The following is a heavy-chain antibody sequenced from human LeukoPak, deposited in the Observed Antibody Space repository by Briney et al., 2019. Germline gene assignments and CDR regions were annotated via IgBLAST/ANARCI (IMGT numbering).Heavy chain of an antibody. V-gene: IGHV3-21*01. CDR2: ISSSSSYI. CDR1: GFTFSIYS. J-gene: IGHJ4*02. CDR3: ARVEATTRPFDY. Sequence: GGSLRLSCAASGFTFSIYSMNWVRQAPGKGLEWVSSISSSSSYIYYADSVKGRFTISRDNAKNSLYLQMNSLRAEDTAVYYCARVEATTRPFDYWGQGTLVTVSS. D-gene: IGHD4-11*01.